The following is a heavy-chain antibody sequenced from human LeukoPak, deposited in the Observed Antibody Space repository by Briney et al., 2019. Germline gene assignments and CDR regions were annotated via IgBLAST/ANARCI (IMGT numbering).Heavy chain of an antibody. Sequence: SQTLSLTCAISGDSVSSNSAAWNWIRLSPSRGLEWLGRTYYMSKWYNDYAVSVKSRMTINPDTSKNQFSLQLNSVTPWDTAVYYCAREPSGYSYYFDYWGQGTLVTVSS. D-gene: IGHD3-3*01. V-gene: IGHV6-1*01. CDR3: AREPSGYSYYFDY. CDR2: TYYMSKWYN. J-gene: IGHJ4*02. CDR1: GDSVSSNSAA.